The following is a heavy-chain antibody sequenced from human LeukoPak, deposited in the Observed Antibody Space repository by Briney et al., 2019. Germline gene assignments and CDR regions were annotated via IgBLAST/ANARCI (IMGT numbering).Heavy chain of an antibody. Sequence: SETLSLTCAVYGGSFSGYYWSWIRQPPGKGLEWIGEINHSGSTNYNPSLKSRVTISVDTSKNQFSLKLSSVTAADTAVYYCARVGGTYDSSGYLDYWGQGTLVTVSS. J-gene: IGHJ4*02. D-gene: IGHD3-22*01. CDR1: GGSFSGYY. CDR3: ARVGGTYDSSGYLDY. CDR2: INHSGST. V-gene: IGHV4-34*01.